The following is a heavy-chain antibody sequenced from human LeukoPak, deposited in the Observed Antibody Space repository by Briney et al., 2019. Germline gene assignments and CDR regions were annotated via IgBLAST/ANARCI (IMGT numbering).Heavy chain of an antibody. CDR1: GGSISSYY. V-gene: IGHV4-59*08. D-gene: IGHD2-21*01. CDR3: ARRPYFDL. Sequence: SETLSLTCTVSGGSISSYYWRWVRQPPGKGLQWIDYIYYRRSTTYNPSIQSRVTISVDTSKNQFSLKLSSVTAAETPVYYCARRPYFDLWGRGTLVTVSS. CDR2: IYYRRST. J-gene: IGHJ2*01.